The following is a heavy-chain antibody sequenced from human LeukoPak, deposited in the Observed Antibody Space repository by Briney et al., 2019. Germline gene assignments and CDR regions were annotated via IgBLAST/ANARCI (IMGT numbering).Heavy chain of an antibody. J-gene: IGHJ4*02. CDR3: ARVAERGYIFGYNY. Sequence: GESLKISCKGSGYSFTSYWIGWVRQMPGKSLEWMGIIYPGDSDTRYSPSFQGQVTISVDKSINTAYVQWSSLKASDTAMYYCARVAERGYIFGYNYWGQGTLVTVPS. CDR1: GYSFTSYW. CDR2: IYPGDSDT. D-gene: IGHD5-18*01. V-gene: IGHV5-51*01.